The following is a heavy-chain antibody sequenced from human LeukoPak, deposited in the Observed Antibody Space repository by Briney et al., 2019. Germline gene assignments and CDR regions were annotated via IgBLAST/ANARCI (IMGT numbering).Heavy chain of an antibody. D-gene: IGHD4-17*01. V-gene: IGHV4-59*01. J-gene: IGHJ4*02. Sequence: PSETLSLTCTVSGGTISSYYWSRLRQPPGQGLEWIGYIYYSGSTNYNPALKRRGTISVDTSKNQSSLKLSSVTAADMAVYYCARGSPYGDYVDYWGQGTLVTVSS. CDR2: IYYSGST. CDR1: GGTISSYY. CDR3: ARGSPYGDYVDY.